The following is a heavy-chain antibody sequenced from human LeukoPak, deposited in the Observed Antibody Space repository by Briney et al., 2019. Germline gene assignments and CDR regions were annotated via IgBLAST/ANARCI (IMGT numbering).Heavy chain of an antibody. CDR2: IYYVGNT. Sequence: SETLSLTCTVSGASISMSSYFWGWIRQPPGKGLEWIGTIYYVGNTYYNPSLKSRFTVSADTSKDQFFLKLSSVTAADTAVYYCARHIGYYYGSGSYSPDAFDIWGQGTMVTVSS. J-gene: IGHJ3*02. V-gene: IGHV4-39*01. D-gene: IGHD3-10*01. CDR3: ARHIGYYYGSGSYSPDAFDI. CDR1: GASISMSSYF.